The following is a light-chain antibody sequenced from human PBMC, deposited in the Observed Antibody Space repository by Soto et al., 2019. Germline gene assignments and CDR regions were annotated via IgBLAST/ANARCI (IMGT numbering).Light chain of an antibody. V-gene: IGLV1-47*02. J-gene: IGLJ2*01. CDR3: AAWDDSLGVV. CDR1: SSNIGSNY. CDR2: SNN. Sequence: QSVLTQPPSASGTPGQRVTIYCSGSSSNIGSNYVYWYQQLPGTAPKLLIYSNNQRPSGVPDRFSGSKSGTSASLAISGLRSEDEADYYCAAWDDSLGVVFGGGTKLTVL.